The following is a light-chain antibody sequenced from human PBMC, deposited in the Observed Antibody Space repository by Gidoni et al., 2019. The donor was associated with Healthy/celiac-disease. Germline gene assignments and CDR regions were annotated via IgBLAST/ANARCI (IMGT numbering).Light chain of an antibody. CDR2: DAS. J-gene: IGKJ4*01. V-gene: IGKV3-11*01. CDR1: QSVSSY. CDR3: QQRSNWPRLT. Sequence: EIVLTQSPATLSLSPGERATLSCRASQSVSSYLAWYQQKPGQAPRLLIYDASNRATGIPARFSGSGSWTDFTLTISSLEPEDFAVYYCQQRSNWPRLTFGGXTKVEIK.